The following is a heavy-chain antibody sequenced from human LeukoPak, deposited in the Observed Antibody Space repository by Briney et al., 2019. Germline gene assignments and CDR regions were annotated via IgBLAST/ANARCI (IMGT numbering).Heavy chain of an antibody. CDR1: GFTFSNAW. J-gene: IGHJ4*02. V-gene: IGHV3-15*01. D-gene: IGHD2-21*02. Sequence: GGSLRLSCAASGFTFSNAWMSWVRQAPGKGLEWVGRIKSKTDGGTTDYAAPVKGRFTISRDDSKNTLYLQMNSLKTEDTAVYYCTTDPSLIVVVTAIDYWGQGTLVTVSS. CDR2: IKSKTDGGTT. CDR3: TTDPSLIVVVTAIDY.